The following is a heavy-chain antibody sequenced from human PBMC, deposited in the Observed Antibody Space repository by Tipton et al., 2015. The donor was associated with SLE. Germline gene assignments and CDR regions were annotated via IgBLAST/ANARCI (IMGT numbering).Heavy chain of an antibody. D-gene: IGHD2-15*01. CDR2: IYYSGAT. CDR1: GGSISSFY. V-gene: IGHV4-59*01. Sequence: TLSLTCTVSGGSISSFYWSWIRQPPGKGLEWIGYIYYSGATNYNPSLKSRVTILVDMSKSQFSLKLSSVTVADTAVYYCARVDVVVVSPGAFDIWGNGTMATVSS. CDR3: ARVDVVVVSPGAFDI. J-gene: IGHJ3*02.